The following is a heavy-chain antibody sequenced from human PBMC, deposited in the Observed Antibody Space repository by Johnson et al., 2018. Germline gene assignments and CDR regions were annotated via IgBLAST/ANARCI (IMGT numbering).Heavy chain of an antibody. J-gene: IGHJ3*01. CDR3: VRPSQPVAGWYPVEL. V-gene: IGHV5-51*01. CDR1: GYSFTTYW. D-gene: IGHD2-2*01. Sequence: EVQLLESGAEVKKPGESLKISCKGFGYSFTTYWIGWVRQMPGKGLEWMGIIYPDDSETRYSPSFQGQVTFSADKSMSVVYLQWSSLNASDTAMYFCVRPSQPVAGWYPVELWRQVTMVTVSS. CDR2: IYPDDSET.